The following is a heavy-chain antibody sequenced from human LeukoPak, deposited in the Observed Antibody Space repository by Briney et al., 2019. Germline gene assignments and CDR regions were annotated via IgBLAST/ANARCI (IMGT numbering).Heavy chain of an antibody. CDR2: ISGSGGST. CDR3: AKALGSSWYYFDC. V-gene: IGHV3-23*01. D-gene: IGHD6-13*01. Sequence: PAGPLRLSCAASGVTFSTYPMTWVRQAPGKGLEWVSAISGSGGSTYYADSVKGRFTISRDNSKNTLFLQMDSLRAEDTAVYYCAKALGSSWYYFDCWGQGTLVTVSS. J-gene: IGHJ4*02. CDR1: GVTFSTYP.